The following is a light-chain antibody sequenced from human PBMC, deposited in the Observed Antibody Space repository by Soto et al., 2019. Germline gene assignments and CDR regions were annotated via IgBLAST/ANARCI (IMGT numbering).Light chain of an antibody. Sequence: DIQMTQSPSSLSASFGDTVTITCRAGQDIDNSLAWIQQKPGKVPKSLVFGASILQSGVPSKFSGSASGRDFTLTINSLQPEDCATYYGLPDKFYPFSSGPGTKVEIK. CDR2: GAS. J-gene: IGKJ3*01. CDR3: LPDKFYPFS. CDR1: QDIDNS. V-gene: IGKV1-16*02.